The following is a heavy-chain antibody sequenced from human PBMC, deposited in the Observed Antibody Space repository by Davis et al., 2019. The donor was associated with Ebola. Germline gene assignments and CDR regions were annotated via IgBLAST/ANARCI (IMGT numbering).Heavy chain of an antibody. CDR3: ARGIGSVTARFDP. J-gene: IGHJ5*02. V-gene: IGHV4-59*12. CDR2: IYHSGST. D-gene: IGHD5/OR15-5a*01. Sequence: SETLSLTCTVSGGSISSYYWSWIRQPPGKGLEWIGEIYHSGSTNYNPSLKSRVTISVDTSKNQFSLKLSSVTAADTAVYYCARGIGSVTARFDPWGQGTLVTVSS. CDR1: GGSISSYY.